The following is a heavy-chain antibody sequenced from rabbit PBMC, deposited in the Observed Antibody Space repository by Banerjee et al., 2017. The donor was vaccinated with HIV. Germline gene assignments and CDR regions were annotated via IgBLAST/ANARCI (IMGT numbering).Heavy chain of an antibody. CDR1: GFSFSSGYD. V-gene: IGHV1S40*01. J-gene: IGHJ6*01. CDR3: ARDPGYAGLGLDL. CDR2: INTGSSSA. D-gene: IGHD4-2*01. Sequence: QSLEESGGDLVKPGASLTLTCTASGFSFSSGYDMCWVRQAPGKGLEWIGCINTGSSSAYYASWAKGRFTISKTSSTTVTLQMTSLTAADTATYFCARDPGYAGLGLDLWGPGTLVTVS.